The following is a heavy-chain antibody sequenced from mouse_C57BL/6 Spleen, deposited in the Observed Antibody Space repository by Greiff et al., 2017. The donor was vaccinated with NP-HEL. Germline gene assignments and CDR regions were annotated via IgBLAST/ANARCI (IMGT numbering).Heavy chain of an antibody. CDR1: GYTFTSYW. J-gene: IGHJ1*03. CDR2: INPSNGGT. Sequence: QVQLQQPGTELVKPGASVKLSCKASGYTFTSYWMHWVKQRPGQGLEWIGYINPSNGGTNYNEKFKSKATLTVDQASITAYMQLSSLTSEDSAVYYCGLITTVVDWYFDVWGTGTTVTVSS. V-gene: IGHV1-53*01. D-gene: IGHD1-1*01. CDR3: GLITTVVDWYFDV.